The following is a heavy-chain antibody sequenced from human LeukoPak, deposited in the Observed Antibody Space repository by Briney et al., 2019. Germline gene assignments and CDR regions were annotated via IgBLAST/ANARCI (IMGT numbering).Heavy chain of an antibody. CDR1: GFIFSTYG. V-gene: IGHV3-30*02. CDR3: AKEHSTREPFDY. CDR2: IRFDESFK. D-gene: IGHD2-2*01. J-gene: IGHJ4*02. Sequence: GGSLRLSCAASGFIFSTYGMHWVRQAPGKGQEWVASIRFDESFKYYADSVKGRFTISRDNSKNTLYLQMNSLRAEDTAVYYCAKEHSTREPFDYWGQGTLVTVSS.